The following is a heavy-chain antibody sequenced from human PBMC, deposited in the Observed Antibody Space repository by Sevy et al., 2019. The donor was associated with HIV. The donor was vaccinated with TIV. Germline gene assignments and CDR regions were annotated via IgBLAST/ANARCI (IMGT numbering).Heavy chain of an antibody. CDR1: GFTFSGSA. CDR3: TRAGRDTAMVMVDY. D-gene: IGHD5-18*01. V-gene: IGHV3-73*01. J-gene: IGHJ4*02. CDR2: IRSKANSYAT. Sequence: GGSLRLSCAASGFTFSGSAMHWVRQASGKGLEWVGRIRSKANSYATAYAASVKGRFTISRDDSKNTAYLQMNSLKTEDTAVHYCTRAGRDTAMVMVDYWGQGTLVTVSS.